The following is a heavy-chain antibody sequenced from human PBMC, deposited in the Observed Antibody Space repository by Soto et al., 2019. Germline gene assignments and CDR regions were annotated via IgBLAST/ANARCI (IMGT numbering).Heavy chain of an antibody. CDR1: GGSISSSSYY. J-gene: IGHJ5*02. D-gene: IGHD3-3*01. CDR2: IYYSGST. CDR3: ALLYYDFWSGYALSTTGRIYPFDP. Sequence: KSSETLSLTCTVSGGSISSSSYYWGWIRQPPGKGLEWIGSIYYSGSTYYNPSLKSRVTISVDTSKNQFSLKLSSVTAADTAVYYCALLYYDFWSGYALSTTGRIYPFDPWGQGTLVTVSS. V-gene: IGHV4-39*01.